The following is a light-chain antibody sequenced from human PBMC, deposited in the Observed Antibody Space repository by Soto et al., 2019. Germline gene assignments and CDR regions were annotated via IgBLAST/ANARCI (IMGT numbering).Light chain of an antibody. J-gene: IGKJ5*01. V-gene: IGKV3-20*01. CDR3: QQYGGSPLT. CDR2: GAS. Sequence: EIVLTQSPGTPSLSSGERATLSCRANESVDDDFLAWYQRRPGQAPRLLIYGASTRASGIPQRFSGGGSGTEFTLTISRLEPEDFAVYYCQQYGGSPLTFGQGTRLEIK. CDR1: ESVDDDF.